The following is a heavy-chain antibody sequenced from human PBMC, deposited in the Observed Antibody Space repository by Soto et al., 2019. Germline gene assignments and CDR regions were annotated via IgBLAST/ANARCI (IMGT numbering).Heavy chain of an antibody. CDR3: ARDWGRDGCFDY. J-gene: IGHJ4*02. CDR2: IYYSGST. Sequence: QVQLQESGPGLVKPSQTLSLICTVSGGSISSGGYYWSWIRQHPGKGLEWIGYIYYSGSTYYNPSLKSRVTISVDKSKNQFSLKLASGTAADTAVYYCARDWGRDGCFDYWGQGTLVTVSS. V-gene: IGHV4-31*03. CDR1: GGSISSGGYY. D-gene: IGHD3-16*01.